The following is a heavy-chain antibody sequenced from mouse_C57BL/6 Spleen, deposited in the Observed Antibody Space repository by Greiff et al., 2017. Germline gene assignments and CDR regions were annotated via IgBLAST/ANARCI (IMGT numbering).Heavy chain of an antibody. CDR1: GYAFSSYW. CDR2: IYPGDGDT. Sequence: QVQLHQSGAELVKPGASVKISCKASGYAFSSYWMNWVKQRPGKGLEWIGQIYPGDGDTNYNGKFKGKATLTADKSSSTAYMQLSSLTSEDSAVYFCARGVYYDDGFAYWGQGTLVTVSA. J-gene: IGHJ3*01. V-gene: IGHV1-80*01. CDR3: ARGVYYDDGFAY. D-gene: IGHD2-4*01.